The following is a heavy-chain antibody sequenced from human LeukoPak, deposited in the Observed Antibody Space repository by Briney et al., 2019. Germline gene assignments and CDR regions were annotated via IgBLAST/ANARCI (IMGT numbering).Heavy chain of an antibody. Sequence: SETLSLTCTVSGGSISSSSYYWGWIRQPPGKGLEWIGSIYYSGSTYYNPSLKSRVTISVDTSKNQFSLKLSSVTAADTAVYYCARRGRVDESFDYWGQGTLVTVSS. CDR2: IYYSGST. J-gene: IGHJ4*02. CDR3: ARRGRVDESFDY. V-gene: IGHV4-39*01. CDR1: GGSISSSSYY.